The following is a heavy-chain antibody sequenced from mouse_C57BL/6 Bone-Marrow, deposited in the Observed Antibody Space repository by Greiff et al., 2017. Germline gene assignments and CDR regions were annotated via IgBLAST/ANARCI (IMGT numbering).Heavy chain of an antibody. V-gene: IGHV5-9-1*02. CDR2: ISSGGDYI. CDR1: GFTFSSYA. J-gene: IGHJ3*01. D-gene: IGHD4-1*01. Sequence: EVKLVESGAGLVKPGGSLKLSCAASGFTFSSYAMSWVRQTPEKRLEWVAYISSGGDYIYYADTVKGRFTISRDNARNTLYLQMSSLKSEDTAMYYCTIDGGELGGGGAWFAYWGQGTLVTVSA. CDR3: TIDGGELGGGGAWFAY.